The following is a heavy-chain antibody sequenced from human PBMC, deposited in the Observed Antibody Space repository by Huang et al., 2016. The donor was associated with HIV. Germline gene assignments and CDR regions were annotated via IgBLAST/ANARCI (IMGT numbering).Heavy chain of an antibody. D-gene: IGHD3-10*01. V-gene: IGHV4-39*01. J-gene: IGHJ6*03. CDR3: ARHREGPVAYYSGWGSHLNYMDV. CDR2: IYYKGST. CDR1: GGSIRSSDYH. Sequence: QLLLQESGPGLVKPSEALALTCAVSGGSIRSSDYHWGWIRQPPGKGLEWIGSIYYKGSTHYSPSRTSRVTIAVDTSKNLFFLNLTSMTAADTAVYYCARHREGPVAYYSGWGSHLNYMDVWGRGRTVVVSS.